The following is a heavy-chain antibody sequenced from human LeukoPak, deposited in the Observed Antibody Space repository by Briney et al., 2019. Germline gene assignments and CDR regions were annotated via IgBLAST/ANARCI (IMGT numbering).Heavy chain of an antibody. CDR1: GYTFTSYG. V-gene: IGHV1-18*01. Sequence: GASVKVSCKASGYTFTSYGISWVRQAPGQGLEWMGWISAYNGNANYAQKLQGRVTMTTDTSTSTAYMELRSLRSDDTAVYYCARGGYSGYDFGCKDYWGQGTLVTVSS. CDR3: ARGGYSGYDFGCKDY. CDR2: ISAYNGNA. D-gene: IGHD5-12*01. J-gene: IGHJ4*02.